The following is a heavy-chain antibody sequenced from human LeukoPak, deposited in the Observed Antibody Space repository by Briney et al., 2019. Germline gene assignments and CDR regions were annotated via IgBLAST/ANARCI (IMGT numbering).Heavy chain of an antibody. CDR3: ARAGYYDILTGYRY. V-gene: IGHV3-33*01. CDR1: GFTFSSYG. J-gene: IGHJ4*02. Sequence: GRSLRLSCAASGFTFSSYGMHWVRQAPGKGLEWVAVIWYDGSNKYYADSVKGRFTISRDNSKNTLYLQMNSLRAEDTAVYYCARAGYYDILTGYRYWGQGTLVTVSS. D-gene: IGHD3-9*01. CDR2: IWYDGSNK.